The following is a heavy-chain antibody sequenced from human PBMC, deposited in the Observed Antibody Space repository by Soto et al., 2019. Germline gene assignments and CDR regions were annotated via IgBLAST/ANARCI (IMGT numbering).Heavy chain of an antibody. V-gene: IGHV1-18*01. D-gene: IGHD1-26*01. CDR2: ISAYNYNT. CDR3: ARVVGALGHWFDP. CDR1: GYTFTSYG. J-gene: IGHJ5*02. Sequence: QVQLVQSGAEVKKPGASVKVSCKASGYTFTSYGLSWVRQAPGQGLEWMGRISAYNYNTNYAQKLQGRVTMTTDAATSPAYLELRSLRSDDTAVYYCARVVGALGHWFDPWGQGTLVTVSS.